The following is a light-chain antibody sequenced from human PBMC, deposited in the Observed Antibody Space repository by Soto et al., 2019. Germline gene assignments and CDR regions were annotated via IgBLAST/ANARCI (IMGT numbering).Light chain of an antibody. CDR1: SIDVGGYNY. J-gene: IGLJ2*01. CDR2: EVS. Sequence: QSALTQPASVSGSAGQSITISCTGTSIDVGGYNYVSWYQQHPGKAPKLMIYEVSNRPSGVSNRFSGSKSGNTASLTISGLQAEDEADYYCSSYTRSSTGIFGGGTKLTVL. V-gene: IGLV2-14*01. CDR3: SSYTRSSTGI.